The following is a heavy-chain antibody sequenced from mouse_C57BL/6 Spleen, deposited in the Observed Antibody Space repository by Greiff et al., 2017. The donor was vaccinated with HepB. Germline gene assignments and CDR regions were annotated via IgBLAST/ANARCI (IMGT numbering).Heavy chain of an antibody. CDR1: GFTFSSYG. V-gene: IGHV5-6*02. D-gene: IGHD3-3*01. Sequence: DVKLVESGGDLVKPGGSLKLSCAASGFTFSSYGMSWVRQTPDKRLEWVATISSGGSYTYYPDSVKGRFTISRDNAKNTLYLQMSSLKSEDTAMYYCARLGDAMDYWGQGTSVTVSS. CDR2: ISSGGSYT. CDR3: ARLGDAMDY. J-gene: IGHJ4*01.